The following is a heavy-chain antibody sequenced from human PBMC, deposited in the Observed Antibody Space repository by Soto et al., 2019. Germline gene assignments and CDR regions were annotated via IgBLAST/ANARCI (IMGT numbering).Heavy chain of an antibody. CDR1: GGSISSYY. D-gene: IGHD6-19*01. J-gene: IGHJ4*02. CDR3: AREVIAVAASYYFDY. Sequence: SETLSLTCTVSGGSISSYYWSWIRQPPGKGLEWIGYIYYSGSTNYNPSLKSRVTISVDTSKNQFSLKLSSVTAADTAVYYCAREVIAVAASYYFDYWGQGTLVTVSS. CDR2: IYYSGST. V-gene: IGHV4-59*01.